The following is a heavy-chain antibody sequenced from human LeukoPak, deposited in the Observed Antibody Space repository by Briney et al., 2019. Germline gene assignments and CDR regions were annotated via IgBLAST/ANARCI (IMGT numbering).Heavy chain of an antibody. J-gene: IGHJ4*02. Sequence: GGSLRLSCAASGFTLSSYAMSWVRQAPGKGLEWVSAISGSGGSTYYADSVKGRFTISRDNSKNTLYLQMNSLRAEDTAVYYCAKAGGSSRQYYFDYWGQGTLVTVSS. CDR2: ISGSGGST. D-gene: IGHD1-26*01. CDR1: GFTLSSYA. CDR3: AKAGGSSRQYYFDY. V-gene: IGHV3-23*01.